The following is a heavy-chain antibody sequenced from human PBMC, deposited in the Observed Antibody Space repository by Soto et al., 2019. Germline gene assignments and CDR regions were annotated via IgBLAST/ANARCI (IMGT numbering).Heavy chain of an antibody. V-gene: IGHV4-61*01. CDR1: GGSVSSGSYY. J-gene: IGHJ5*02. CDR3: ARGMFWFDP. Sequence: PSETLSLTCTVSGGSVSSGSYYWSWIRQPPGKGLEWIGYIYYSGSTNYNPSLKSRVTISVDTSKNQFSLKLSSVTAADTAVYYCARGMFWFDPWGQGTLVTVSS. D-gene: IGHD3-10*02. CDR2: IYYSGST.